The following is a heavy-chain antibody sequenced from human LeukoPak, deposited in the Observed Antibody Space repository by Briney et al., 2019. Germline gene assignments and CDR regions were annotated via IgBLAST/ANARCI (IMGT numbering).Heavy chain of an antibody. D-gene: IGHD3-22*01. CDR2: ISGSGGST. Sequence: GGSLRLSCVASGFTFSSYAMSWVRQAPGKGLEWVSAISGSGGSTYYADSVKGRFTISRDNSKNTLYLQMNSLRAEDTAVYYCAKVPRTQYYYDSNAFDIWGQGTMVTVSS. V-gene: IGHV3-23*01. J-gene: IGHJ3*02. CDR1: GFTFSSYA. CDR3: AKVPRTQYYYDSNAFDI.